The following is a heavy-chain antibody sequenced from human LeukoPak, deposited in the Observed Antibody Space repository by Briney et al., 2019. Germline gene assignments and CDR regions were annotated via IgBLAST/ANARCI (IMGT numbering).Heavy chain of an antibody. CDR3: AKEVVVPAAMNYYYYGMDV. Sequence: GGSLRLSCAASGFTFDDYGMSWVRQAPGKGLEWVSGINWNGGSTGYADSVKGRFTISRDNAKNSLYLQMNSLRAEDTAVYYCAKEVVVPAAMNYYYYGMDVWGQGTTVTVSS. J-gene: IGHJ6*02. V-gene: IGHV3-20*04. CDR1: GFTFDDYG. CDR2: INWNGGST. D-gene: IGHD2-2*01.